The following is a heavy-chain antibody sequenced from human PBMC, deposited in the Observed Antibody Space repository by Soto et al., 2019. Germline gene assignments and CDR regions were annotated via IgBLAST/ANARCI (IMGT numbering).Heavy chain of an antibody. Sequence: GTRSLTCAVYGGSFSDYYWSWIRQPAGKGLEWIGEINHSGSTNYNPSLKSRVTISVDTSKNQFSLKLSSVTAADTAVYYCARGTGSRGVVPAAIPVYVFHYWGQGTLVTVSS. D-gene: IGHD2-2*02. J-gene: IGHJ4*02. CDR3: ARGTGSRGVVPAAIPVYVFHY. V-gene: IGHV4-34*01. CDR2: INHSGST. CDR1: GGSFSDYY.